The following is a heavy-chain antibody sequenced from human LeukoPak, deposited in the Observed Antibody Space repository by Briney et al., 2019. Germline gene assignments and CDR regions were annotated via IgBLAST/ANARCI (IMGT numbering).Heavy chain of an antibody. CDR3: AREGQDYDFWSGAYYYYMDV. J-gene: IGHJ6*03. D-gene: IGHD3-3*01. Sequence: PSGTLSLTCAVSGGSISSSNWWSWVRQPPGKGLEWIGEIYHSGSTNYNPSLKSRVTISVDKSKNQFSLKLSSVTAADTAVYYCAREGQDYDFWSGAYYYYMDVWGKGTTVTVSS. CDR1: GGSISSSNW. CDR2: IYHSGST. V-gene: IGHV4-4*02.